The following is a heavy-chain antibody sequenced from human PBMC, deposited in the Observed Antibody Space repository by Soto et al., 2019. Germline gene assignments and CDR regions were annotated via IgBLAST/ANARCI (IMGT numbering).Heavy chain of an antibody. CDR1: GFTFKNFV. V-gene: IGHV3-23*01. D-gene: IGHD3-10*01. CDR2: IGGTSGST. Sequence: EVQLLETGGGLVQPGGSLRLSCTASGFTFKNFVMGWVRQAPGKGLEWVSAIGGTSGSTYYADSVKGRFTISRDNSKNTQYLQLNSLRAEDTALYYCAKRRGEGYFDVWGRGTLVTVSS. CDR3: AKRRGEGYFDV. J-gene: IGHJ2*01.